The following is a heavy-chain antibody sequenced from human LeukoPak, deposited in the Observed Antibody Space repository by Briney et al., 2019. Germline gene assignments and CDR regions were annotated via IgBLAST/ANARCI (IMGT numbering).Heavy chain of an antibody. CDR3: VQTTGWPGFDY. CDR2: ICNGVPT. Sequence: PSETLSLTCTASGAPISRFCWNWVRQPPGKGLEWIGNICNGVPTFFNPSLKSRVTLSVDTSKTQFSLQLASVTAADTAVYYCVQTTGWPGFDYWGQGVLVTVSS. V-gene: IGHV4-4*09. J-gene: IGHJ4*02. D-gene: IGHD6-19*01. CDR1: GAPISRFC.